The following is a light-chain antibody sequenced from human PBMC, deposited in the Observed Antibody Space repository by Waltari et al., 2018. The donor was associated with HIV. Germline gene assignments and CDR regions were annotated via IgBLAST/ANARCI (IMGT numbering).Light chain of an antibody. Sequence: EIVMTQSPGPLPVSPGAGASLSCRARHRVSTTLAWYQQQPGQTPTLIDYGASTRATGVPDRFSGGGSGTDFTLTISSLQSEDFEVYYCQQYKNWPLTFGGGTKVETK. CDR2: GAS. J-gene: IGKJ4*01. CDR3: QQYKNWPLT. CDR1: HRVSTT. V-gene: IGKV3D-15*01.